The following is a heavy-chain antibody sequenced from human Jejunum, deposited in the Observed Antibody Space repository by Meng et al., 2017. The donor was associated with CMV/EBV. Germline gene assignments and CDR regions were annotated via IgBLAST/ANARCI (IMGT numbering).Heavy chain of an antibody. CDR3: ARFSATGAYYYGMDV. J-gene: IGHJ6*02. Sequence: GAPISRDYWSWIRQPPGKGRVWIGFIYYSGSTSYNPSLESRVTMSADTSRNQVSMNLKSVTAADTGVYYCARFSATGAYYYGMDVWGQGTTVTVSS. D-gene: IGHD1-1*01. V-gene: IGHV4-59*13. CDR1: GAPISRDY. CDR2: IYYSGST.